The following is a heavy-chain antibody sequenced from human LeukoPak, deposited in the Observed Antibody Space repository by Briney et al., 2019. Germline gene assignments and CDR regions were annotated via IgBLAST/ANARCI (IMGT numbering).Heavy chain of an antibody. V-gene: IGHV4-38-2*02. J-gene: IGHJ5*02. D-gene: IGHD6-13*01. Sequence: SETLSLTCTVPGYSISSGYYWGWIRQPPGKGLEWIGSIYHSGSTYYNPSLKSRVTISVDTSTNQFSLKLSSVTAADTAVYYCARQYCIAAAGNECDWFDPWGQGTLVTVSS. CDR3: ARQYCIAAAGNECDWFDP. CDR2: IYHSGST. CDR1: GYSISSGYY.